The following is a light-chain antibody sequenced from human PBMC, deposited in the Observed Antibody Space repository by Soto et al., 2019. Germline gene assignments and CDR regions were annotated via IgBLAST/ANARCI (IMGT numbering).Light chain of an antibody. Sequence: QSVLTQPASVSGSPGQSITISCTGNSSDVGGYNYVSWYQQFPGQAPKLMIYDVSNRPSGVSNRFSGSKSGNTASLTVSGLQAEDEADYYCSSYSTSKTYLFGTGTMVTVL. CDR1: SSDVGGYNY. J-gene: IGLJ1*01. V-gene: IGLV2-14*01. CDR2: DVS. CDR3: SSYSTSKTYL.